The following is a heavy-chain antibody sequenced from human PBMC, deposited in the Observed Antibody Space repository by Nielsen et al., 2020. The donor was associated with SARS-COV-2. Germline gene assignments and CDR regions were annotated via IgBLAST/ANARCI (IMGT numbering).Heavy chain of an antibody. D-gene: IGHD7-27*01. CDR2: IYPDDSDT. CDR3: ARRPWGSGNWFDP. CDR1: GYSFTSYW. V-gene: IGHV5-51*01. Sequence: GESLKISCKGSGYSFTSYWIGWVRQMPGKGLEWMGIIYPDDSDTRYSPSFQGQVTISADKSISTAYLQWSNLKASDTAMYYCARRPWGSGNWFDPWGQGTLVTVSS. J-gene: IGHJ5*02.